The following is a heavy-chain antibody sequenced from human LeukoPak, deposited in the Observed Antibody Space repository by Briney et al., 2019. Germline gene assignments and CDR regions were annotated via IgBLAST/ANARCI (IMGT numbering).Heavy chain of an antibody. J-gene: IGHJ4*02. CDR3: ARDGATVTTGGYFDY. V-gene: IGHV1-46*01. Sequence: GASVKVSCKASGYTFTGYYMHWVRQAPGQGLEWMGIINPSGGSTSYAQKFQGRVTMTRDTSTSTVYMELSSLRSEDTAVYYCARDGATVTTGGYFDYWGQGTLVTVSS. CDR2: INPSGGST. D-gene: IGHD4-17*01. CDR1: GYTFTGYY.